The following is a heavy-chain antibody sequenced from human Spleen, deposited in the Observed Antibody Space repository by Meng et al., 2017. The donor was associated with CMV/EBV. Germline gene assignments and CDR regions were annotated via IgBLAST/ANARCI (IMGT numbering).Heavy chain of an antibody. CDR1: GFTFSSYW. D-gene: IGHD2-2*01. CDR3: ATGRGSTSWSTEGSFDY. J-gene: IGHJ4*02. Sequence: GGSLRLSCAASGFTFSSYWVNWVRQTPGKGLEWVANIRPDGSEKHHVDSVRGRFAISRDNAENSLYLHMNSLTAEDTAVYYCATGRGSTSWSTEGSFDYWGQGTLVTVSS. V-gene: IGHV3-7*01. CDR2: IRPDGSEK.